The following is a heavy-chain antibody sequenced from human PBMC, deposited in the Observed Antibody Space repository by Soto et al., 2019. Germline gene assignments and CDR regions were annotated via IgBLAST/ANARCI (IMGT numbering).Heavy chain of an antibody. V-gene: IGHV1-69*12. CDR1: GGTFSSYA. CDR3: AREGEYYYDSSGYYYNWFDP. CDR2: IIPIFGTA. Sequence: QVQLVQSGAEVKKPGSSVKVSCKASGGTFSSYAISWVRQAPGQGLEWMGGIIPIFGTANYAQKFQGRVTITADESTRTAYMELSSLRSEDTAVYYCAREGEYYYDSSGYYYNWFDPWGQGTLVTVSS. D-gene: IGHD3-22*01. J-gene: IGHJ5*02.